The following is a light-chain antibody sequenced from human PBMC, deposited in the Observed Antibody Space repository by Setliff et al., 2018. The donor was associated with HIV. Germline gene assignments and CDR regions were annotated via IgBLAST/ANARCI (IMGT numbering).Light chain of an antibody. CDR3: TSYTSSYTLV. V-gene: IGLV2-14*01. Sequence: QSALAQPASVSGSPGQSITISCTGTSSDVGDYNFVSWYQHYPGKAPKLMIYEVSNRPSGVSNRFSGSKSGNTASLTISGLQAEDEADYHCTSYTSSYTLVFGTGTKVTVL. J-gene: IGLJ1*01. CDR1: SSDVGDYNF. CDR2: EVS.